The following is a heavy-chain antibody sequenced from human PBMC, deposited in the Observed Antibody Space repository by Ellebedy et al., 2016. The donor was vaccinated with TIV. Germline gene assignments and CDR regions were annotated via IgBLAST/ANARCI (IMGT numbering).Heavy chain of an antibody. Sequence: GGSLRLSCGASGFTFSDFAMHWIRQAPGKGLEWVAVLSLDGDIKNYAESVKGRFTVSRDNSKNTLYLQMNSLRPEDTAVYYCARGIGSGWNRVDYFDYWGQGTLVTVSS. J-gene: IGHJ4*02. V-gene: IGHV3-30-3*01. CDR3: ARGIGSGWNRVDYFDY. CDR1: GFTFSDFA. D-gene: IGHD6-19*01. CDR2: LSLDGDIK.